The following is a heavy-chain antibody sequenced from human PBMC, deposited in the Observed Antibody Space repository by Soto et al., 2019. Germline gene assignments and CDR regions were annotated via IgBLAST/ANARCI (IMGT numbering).Heavy chain of an antibody. CDR2: TYYRSNWRH. J-gene: IGHJ4*02. CDR3: ARGVAGSGFAL. D-gene: IGHD6-19*01. CDR1: GDSVSSNTSA. V-gene: IGHV6-1*01. Sequence: SQTLSLPCAIPGDSVSSNTSAWNCIRSSPSRGLEWLGRTYYRSNWRHDYAVSVKSRITVNPDTSKNHFSLQLNSVTPDDTAVYYCARGVAGSGFALWGQGTLVTVSS.